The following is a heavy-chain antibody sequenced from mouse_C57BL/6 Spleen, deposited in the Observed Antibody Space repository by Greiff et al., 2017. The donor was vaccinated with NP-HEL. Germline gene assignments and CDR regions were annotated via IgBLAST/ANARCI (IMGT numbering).Heavy chain of an antibody. CDR1: GYSITSGYD. CDR2: ISYSGST. Sequence: EVQLQESGPGMVKPSPSLSLTCTVTGYSITSGYDWHWIRHFPGNKLEWMGYISYSGSTNYNPSLKSRISITHDTSKNHFFLKLNSVTTEDTATYYCARGGDYDFWYFDVWGTGTTVTVSS. CDR3: ARGGDYDFWYFDV. J-gene: IGHJ1*03. V-gene: IGHV3-1*01. D-gene: IGHD2-4*01.